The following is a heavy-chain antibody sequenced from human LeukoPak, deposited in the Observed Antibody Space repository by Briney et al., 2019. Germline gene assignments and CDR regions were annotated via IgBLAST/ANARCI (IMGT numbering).Heavy chain of an antibody. CDR3: ARTGVGKGDSSGLYAFDI. J-gene: IGHJ3*02. CDR2: ISYDGSNK. CDR1: GLTFSSYA. Sequence: PGGSLRLSCAASGLTFSSYAMHWVRQAPGKGLEWVAVISYDGSNKYYADSVKGRFTISRDNSKNTLYLQMNSLRAEDTAVYYCARTGVGKGDSSGLYAFDIWGQGTMVTVSS. D-gene: IGHD3-22*01. V-gene: IGHV3-30-3*01.